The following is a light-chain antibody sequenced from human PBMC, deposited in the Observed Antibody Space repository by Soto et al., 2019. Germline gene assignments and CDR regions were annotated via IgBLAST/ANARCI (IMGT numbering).Light chain of an antibody. CDR3: QQFDSVPIT. CDR1: QDIRKC. CDR2: EVS. V-gene: IGKV1-33*01. J-gene: IGKJ1*01. Sequence: DIQMTQSPSSLSASVGDRVTITCQASQDIRKCLNWYQQKPGKAPKLLIFEVSDLQRGVPSRFSGRRSGTDFTLTISSLQPEDVATYYCQQFDSVPITFGQGTKVDIK.